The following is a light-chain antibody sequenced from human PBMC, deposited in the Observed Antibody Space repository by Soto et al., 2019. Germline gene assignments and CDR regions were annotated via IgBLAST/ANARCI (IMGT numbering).Light chain of an antibody. V-gene: IGKV3-15*01. CDR2: GAT. J-gene: IGKJ4*02. Sequence: EIVMTQSPATLSLSPGDRATLSCRASQSVSNDVAWYQQKHGQPPRLLIYGATTRATGVPARFSGSGSGTDFTLTISSLQSEDFAVYYCQKYSIWGSFGGGARVEI. CDR3: QKYSIWGS. CDR1: QSVSND.